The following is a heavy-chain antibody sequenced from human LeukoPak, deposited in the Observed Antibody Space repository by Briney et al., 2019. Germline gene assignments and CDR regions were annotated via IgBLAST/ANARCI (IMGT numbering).Heavy chain of an antibody. D-gene: IGHD3-9*01. CDR1: GDSISSSKYY. CDR2: IYNSGST. J-gene: IGHJ6*03. V-gene: IGHV4-39*07. CDR3: ARSAPKYYDILTGYLPGSFYYYYYMDV. Sequence: SETLSLTCTVSGDSISSSKYYWAWIRQPPGKGLEWIGSIYNSGSTYYNPSLKSRVTISVDTSKNQFSLKLSSVTAADTAVYYCARSAPKYYDILTGYLPGSFYYYYYMDVWGKGTTVTISS.